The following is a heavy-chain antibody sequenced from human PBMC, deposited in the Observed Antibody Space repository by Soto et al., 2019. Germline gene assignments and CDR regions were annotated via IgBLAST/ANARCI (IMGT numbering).Heavy chain of an antibody. Sequence: GGSLRLSCAAPGFTFSSYAMSWVRQAPGKGLEWVSAISGSGGSTYYADSVKGRFTISRDNSKNTLYLQMNSLRAEDTAVYYCAKVPVRTMIVVVITPFDYWGQGTLVTVSS. CDR2: ISGSGGST. J-gene: IGHJ4*02. D-gene: IGHD3-22*01. V-gene: IGHV3-23*01. CDR1: GFTFSSYA. CDR3: AKVPVRTMIVVVITPFDY.